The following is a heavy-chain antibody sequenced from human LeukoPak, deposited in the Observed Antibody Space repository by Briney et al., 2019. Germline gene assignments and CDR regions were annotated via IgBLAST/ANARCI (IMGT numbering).Heavy chain of an antibody. CDR3: ARDIYYGSGSNDY. D-gene: IGHD3-10*01. CDR1: GFTFSSYE. CDR2: ISSSGSTI. Sequence: GGSLRLSCAASGFTFSSYEMNWVRQAPGKGLEWVSYISSSGSTIYYADSVKGRFTISRDNAKNSLYLQMNSLRAEDTAVYYCARDIYYGSGSNDYWGQGTLLTVSS. J-gene: IGHJ4*02. V-gene: IGHV3-48*03.